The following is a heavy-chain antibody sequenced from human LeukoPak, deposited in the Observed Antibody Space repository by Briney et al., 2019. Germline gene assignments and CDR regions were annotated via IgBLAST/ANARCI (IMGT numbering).Heavy chain of an antibody. CDR3: ARERATTAMGDTGDLYY. J-gene: IGHJ4*01. CDR1: GFTFSSYE. D-gene: IGHD1-26*01. CDR2: ISSSVSTK. V-gene: IGHV3-48*03. Sequence: GGSLRLSCAASGFTFSSYEMNWVRQAPGQGLEWLSDISSSVSTKYYADSVKGRFTISRDNAKNSLYLQMNSLRAEDKAVYYCARERATTAMGDTGDLYYSGHRTLGTVSS.